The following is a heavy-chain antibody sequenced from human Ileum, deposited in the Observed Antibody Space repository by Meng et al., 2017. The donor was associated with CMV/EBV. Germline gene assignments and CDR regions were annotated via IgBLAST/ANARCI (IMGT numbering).Heavy chain of an antibody. V-gene: IGHV3-23*01. CDR1: GFTFSDCG. J-gene: IGHJ4*02. D-gene: IGHD3-9*01. Sequence: EVQLLESGGDSVQPGGSLRLSCAASGFTFSDCGMSWVRQAPGKGLEWISAVSGTGETTYYADSVKGRFAISRDNSKNTLYLQMNSLRADDTALYYCVGLLTGYYSHWWGQGTLVTVSS. CDR2: VSGTGETT. CDR3: VGLLTGYYSHW.